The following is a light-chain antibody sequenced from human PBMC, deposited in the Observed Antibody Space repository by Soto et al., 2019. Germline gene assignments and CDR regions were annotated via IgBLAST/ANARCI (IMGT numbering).Light chain of an antibody. CDR1: QGISVY. CDR2: AAS. V-gene: IGKV1-17*01. J-gene: IGKJ5*01. Sequence: DIQLTQSPSSLSASVGDRVTIACRTSQGISVYLNWYQQKPGKAPKRLIYAASTLQSGVPSRFSGSGSGTEFTLTISSLQPDDFATYYCQQYNTYSTFGQGTRLEI. CDR3: QQYNTYST.